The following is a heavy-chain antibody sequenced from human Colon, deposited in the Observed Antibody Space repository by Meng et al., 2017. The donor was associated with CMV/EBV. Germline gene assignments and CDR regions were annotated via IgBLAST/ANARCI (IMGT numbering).Heavy chain of an antibody. CDR2: IYKSGTT. CDR1: GFTFYTYA. CDR3: ARQRRRINLLKGNEADFYGDMDV. D-gene: IGHD2/OR15-2a*01. J-gene: IGHJ6*02. Sequence: ESLKISCAASGFTFYTYAMSWVRQAPGKGLEWIGHIYKSGTTKYNPSLESRVTISADTSKNEFSLKLRSVTAADTAVYYCARQRRRINLLKGNEADFYGDMDVWGQGTTVTVSS. V-gene: IGHV4-59*08.